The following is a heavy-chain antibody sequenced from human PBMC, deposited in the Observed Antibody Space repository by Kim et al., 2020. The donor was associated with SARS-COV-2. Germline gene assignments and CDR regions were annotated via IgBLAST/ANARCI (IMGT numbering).Heavy chain of an antibody. J-gene: IGHJ4*02. CDR1: GFTFSTYE. V-gene: IGHV3-48*03. Sequence: GGSLRLSCVGSGFTFSTYEMNWVRQAPGKGLEWVSYISSGGSTKYYADSVKGRFTISRDNAQKSLYLQMNSLRAEDTAVYYCASFTGTRGPYFDYWGQGTLVTVSS. CDR2: ISSGGSTK. D-gene: IGHD3-9*01. CDR3: ASFTGTRGPYFDY.